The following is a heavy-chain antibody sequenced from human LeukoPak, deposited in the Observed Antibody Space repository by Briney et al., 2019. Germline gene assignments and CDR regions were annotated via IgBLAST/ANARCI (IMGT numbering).Heavy chain of an antibody. V-gene: IGHV4-34*01. CDR2: INHSGST. J-gene: IGHJ5*02. CDR1: GGSFSGYY. CDR3: ARALYYYDSSGYYYTGARYNWFDP. D-gene: IGHD3-22*01. Sequence: SETLSLTCAVYGGSFSGYYWSWIRQPPAKGLEWIGEINHSGSTTYNPSLKSRVTISVDTSKNQFSLKLSSVTAADTAVYYCARALYYYDSSGYYYTGARYNWFDPWGQGTLVTVSS.